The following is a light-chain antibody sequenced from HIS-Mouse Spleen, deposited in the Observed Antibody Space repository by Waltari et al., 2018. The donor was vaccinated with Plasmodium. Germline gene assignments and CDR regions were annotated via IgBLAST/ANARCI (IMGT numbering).Light chain of an antibody. J-gene: IGLJ3*02. CDR3: CSYAGSYTWV. V-gene: IGLV2-11*01. Sequence: QSALTPPRSVSGSPGQSVTISCTGTSRAVGGYNYVSWYQQHPGKAPKLMIYDVSKRPSGVPDRFSGSKSGNTASLTISGLQAEDEADYYCCSYAGSYTWVFGGGTKLTVL. CDR1: SRAVGGYNY. CDR2: DVS.